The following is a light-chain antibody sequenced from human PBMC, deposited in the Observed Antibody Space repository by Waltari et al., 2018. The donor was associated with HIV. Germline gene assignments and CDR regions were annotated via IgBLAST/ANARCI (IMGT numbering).Light chain of an antibody. Sequence: DIVMTQSPLSLSVTPGEPASISCRSSRSLLHSNGYTYLDWYLQKPGQSPQLLISLASNRAPGVPDRFSGSGSGTDFTLKIGRVQAEDAGVYYCLQALQTPFTFGGGTRVEIK. CDR2: LAS. J-gene: IGKJ4*01. V-gene: IGKV2-28*01. CDR1: RSLLHSNGYTY. CDR3: LQALQTPFT.